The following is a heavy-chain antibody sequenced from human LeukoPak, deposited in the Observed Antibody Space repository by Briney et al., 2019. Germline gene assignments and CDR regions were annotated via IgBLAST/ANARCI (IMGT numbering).Heavy chain of an antibody. V-gene: IGHV3-53*01. CDR2: IYSGGST. J-gene: IGHJ4*02. CDR3: ARASKGYYDFWSGPYYFDY. CDR1: GFTFSTYW. D-gene: IGHD3-3*01. Sequence: PGGSLRLSCAASGFTFSTYWMHWVRQAPGEGLEWFSVIYSGGSTYYADSVKGRFTISRDNSKNTLYLQMNSLRAEDTAVYYCARASKGYYDFWSGPYYFDYWGQGTLVTVSS.